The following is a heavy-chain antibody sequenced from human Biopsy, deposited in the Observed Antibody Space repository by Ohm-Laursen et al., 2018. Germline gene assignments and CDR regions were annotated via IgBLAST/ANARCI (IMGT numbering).Heavy chain of an antibody. CDR2: VYYTGST. V-gene: IGHV4-59*01. CDR3: ARDRGYYSDRTVPGYFDF. Sequence: TLSLTCLVSGDSISSYYWSWIRQPPGKGLQWIGYVYYTGSTDYNPSLQSRVTISVDTSKNHFSLRLRSVTPADTAIYYCARDRGYYSDRTVPGYFDFWGRGTLVTVSS. D-gene: IGHD3-22*01. CDR1: GDSISSYY. J-gene: IGHJ2*01.